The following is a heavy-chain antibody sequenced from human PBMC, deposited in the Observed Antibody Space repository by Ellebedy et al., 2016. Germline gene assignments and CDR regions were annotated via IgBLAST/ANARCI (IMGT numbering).Heavy chain of an antibody. D-gene: IGHD3-10*01. Sequence: GGSLRLSCAASGFSFSGYAMSWVRQAPGKGLEWVSTISGSGGSTYYAASVKGRFTISRDSSNNTLYLHMNSLRAEDTAMYYCAKARYYGSETYWDYWGQGTLVSFSS. V-gene: IGHV3-23*01. J-gene: IGHJ4*02. CDR1: GFSFSGYA. CDR2: ISGSGGST. CDR3: AKARYYGSETYWDY.